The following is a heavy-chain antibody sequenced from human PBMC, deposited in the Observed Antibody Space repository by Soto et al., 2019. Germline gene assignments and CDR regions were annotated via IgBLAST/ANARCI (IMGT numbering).Heavy chain of an antibody. CDR1: GGPFNTFG. Sequence: QVQLMQSGAEVTKPGSSVKVSCKASGGPFNTFGISWVRQAPGQGLEWMGGIIPKYGTTNYARRFQGRVTITADESTTTAYLELSSLRHDDTAIYYCERTRQRRPVFYVDYWGQGTPISVTS. J-gene: IGHJ4*02. V-gene: IGHV1-69*01. CDR3: ERTRQRRPVFYVDY. D-gene: IGHD2-2*01. CDR2: IIPKYGTT.